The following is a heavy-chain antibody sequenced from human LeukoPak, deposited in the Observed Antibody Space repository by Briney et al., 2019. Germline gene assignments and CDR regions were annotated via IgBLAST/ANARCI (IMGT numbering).Heavy chain of an antibody. Sequence: SGGSLRLSCVASGFTVSSNYMSWVRQAPGKGLEWVSVIYSDGSTYYADSVKGRFTISRDNSKNTLYLQMNSLRAEDTAVYYCARDLKWGDYYSYYMDLWGKGTTVTVSS. CDR2: IYSDGST. D-gene: IGHD7-27*01. CDR1: GFTVSSNY. CDR3: ARDLKWGDYYSYYMDL. J-gene: IGHJ6*03. V-gene: IGHV3-53*05.